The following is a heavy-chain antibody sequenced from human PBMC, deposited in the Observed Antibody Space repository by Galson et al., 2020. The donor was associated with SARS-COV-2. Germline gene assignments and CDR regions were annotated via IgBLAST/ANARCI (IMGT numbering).Heavy chain of an antibody. V-gene: IGHV2-5*02. Sequence: KMSGPTLVKPTQTLTLTCTFSGFSLSTTTVAVGWIRQPPGKALEWIALIFWDDDKRYSPSLKSRLTITKDTSKNQVVLTMTTMDPVDTATYYCARYRLTDFDSWGQGTLVTVSS. CDR1: GFSLSTTTVA. D-gene: IGHD5-18*01. CDR3: ARYRLTDFDS. CDR2: IFWDDDK. J-gene: IGHJ4*02.